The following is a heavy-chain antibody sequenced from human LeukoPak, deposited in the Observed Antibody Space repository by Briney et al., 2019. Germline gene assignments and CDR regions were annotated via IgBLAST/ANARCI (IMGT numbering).Heavy chain of an antibody. J-gene: IGHJ6*03. CDR2: IKHDGSDK. CDR3: ARLSVYSSTWLAYYMDV. CDR1: GFTASLYR. V-gene: IGHV3-7*01. D-gene: IGHD6-13*01. Sequence: GGSLRLSCAASGFTASLYRMTWVRQAPGKGLEWVSTIKHDGSDKHYADSVKGRFTISRDNAKNSLYLQMSSLRAEDTAAYYCARLSVYSSTWLAYYMDVWGKGTTVTVSS.